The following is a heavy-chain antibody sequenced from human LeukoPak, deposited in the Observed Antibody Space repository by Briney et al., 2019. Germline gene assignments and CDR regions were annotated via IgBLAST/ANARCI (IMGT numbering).Heavy chain of an antibody. CDR2: INSDGSGT. CDR1: GFTFSSYA. D-gene: IGHD6-19*01. Sequence: GGSLRLSCAASGFTFSSYAMHWVRQAPGKGLVWVSRINSDGSGTSYADSVKGRFTISRDNAKNTLYLQMNSLRAEDTAVYYCARDPMYSSGWYQDYWGQGTLVTVSS. J-gene: IGHJ4*02. V-gene: IGHV3-74*01. CDR3: ARDPMYSSGWYQDY.